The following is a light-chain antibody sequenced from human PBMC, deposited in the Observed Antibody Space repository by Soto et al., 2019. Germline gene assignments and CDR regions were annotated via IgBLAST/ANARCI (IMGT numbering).Light chain of an antibody. Sequence: QSVLTQPPSASGTPGQRVTISCSGSSSYIGNNYVHWYQQLPGTAPKLLIYRNNQRPSGVPDRVSGPKSGTSASLAISGLRSEDEADYYCAAWDDSLSGVVFGGGTKLTVL. J-gene: IGLJ2*01. CDR2: RNN. CDR1: SSYIGNNY. V-gene: IGLV1-47*01. CDR3: AAWDDSLSGVV.